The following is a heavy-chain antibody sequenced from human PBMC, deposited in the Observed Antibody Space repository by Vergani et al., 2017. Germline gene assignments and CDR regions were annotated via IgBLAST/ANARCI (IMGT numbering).Heavy chain of an antibody. CDR2: IYYSGST. V-gene: IGHV4-59*01. CDR1: GGSISSYY. J-gene: IGHJ4*02. CDR3: ARVETTMVRGGLFDY. Sequence: QVQLQESGPGLVKPSETLSLTCTVSGGSISSYYWSWIRQPPGKGLEWIGYIYYSGSTNYNPSLKSRVTISVDTSKNQFSLKLSSVTAADTAVYYCARVETTMVRGGLFDYWGQGTLVTVSS. D-gene: IGHD3-10*01.